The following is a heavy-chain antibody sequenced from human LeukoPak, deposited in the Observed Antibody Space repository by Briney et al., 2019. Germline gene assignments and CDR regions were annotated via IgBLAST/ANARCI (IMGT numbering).Heavy chain of an antibody. V-gene: IGHV1-8*01. D-gene: IGHD3-3*01. J-gene: IGHJ6*02. Sequence: GASVKVSCTASGYTFTSYDINWVRQATGQGLEWMGWMNPNSGNTGYAQKFQGRVTMTRNTSISTAYMELSSLRSEDTAVYYCARGKEHTRVLRFLEWLLYGMDVWGQGTTVTVSS. CDR3: ARGKEHTRVLRFLEWLLYGMDV. CDR1: GYTFTSYD. CDR2: MNPNSGNT.